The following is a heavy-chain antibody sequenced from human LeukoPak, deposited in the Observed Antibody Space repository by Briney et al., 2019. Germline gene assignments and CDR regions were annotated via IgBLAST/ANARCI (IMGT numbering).Heavy chain of an antibody. CDR3: ARSPITIFGVARIYYFDY. Sequence: SVKVSCKASGGTFISYAISGVRQAPGQGLEWMGGIIPIFGTANYAQKFQGRVTITADESTSTAYMELSSLRSEDTAVYYCARSPITIFGVARIYYFDYWGQGTLFTVSS. D-gene: IGHD3-3*01. J-gene: IGHJ4*02. CDR2: IIPIFGTA. CDR1: GGTFISYA. V-gene: IGHV1-69*01.